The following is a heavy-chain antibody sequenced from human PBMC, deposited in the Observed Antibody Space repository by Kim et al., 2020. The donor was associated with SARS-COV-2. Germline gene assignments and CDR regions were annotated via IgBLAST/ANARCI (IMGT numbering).Heavy chain of an antibody. V-gene: IGHV1-69*04. Sequence: AQKFQGRVTITADKSTSTAYMELSSLRSEDTAVYYCARDSRGYARGAFDIWGQGTMVTVSS. J-gene: IGHJ3*02. CDR3: ARDSRGYARGAFDI. D-gene: IGHD5-12*01.